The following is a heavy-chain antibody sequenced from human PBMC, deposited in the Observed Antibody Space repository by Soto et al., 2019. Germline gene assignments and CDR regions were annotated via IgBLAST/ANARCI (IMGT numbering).Heavy chain of an antibody. Sequence: GGSLRLSCAASGFTFSAYSMNWVRQAPGKGLEWVAYIICSTESIYYADSVKGRFTISRDNSKNTLYLQMNSLGDEDTAVYYCARDAQQQANYGMDVWGQGTTVTVSS. CDR3: ARDAQQQANYGMDV. CDR2: IICSTESI. CDR1: GFTFSAYS. D-gene: IGHD6-13*01. V-gene: IGHV3-48*02. J-gene: IGHJ6*02.